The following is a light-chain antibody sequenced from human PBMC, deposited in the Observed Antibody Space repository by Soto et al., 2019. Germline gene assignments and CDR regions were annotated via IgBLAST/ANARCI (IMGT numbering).Light chain of an antibody. CDR2: DAS. CDR1: QSVGSY. Sequence: EIVLTQSPATLSLSPGERATLSCRASQSVGSYLAWYQQKPGQAPRLLIYDASNRATGIPARFSGSGSGTAFTLTISSLEPEDFAVYYCQQRSNWPPVTFGGGTKVEIK. J-gene: IGKJ4*01. CDR3: QQRSNWPPVT. V-gene: IGKV3-11*01.